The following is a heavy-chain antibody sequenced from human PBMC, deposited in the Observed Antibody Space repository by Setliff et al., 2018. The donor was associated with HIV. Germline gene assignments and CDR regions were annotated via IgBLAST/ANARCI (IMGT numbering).Heavy chain of an antibody. V-gene: IGHV4-59*11. J-gene: IGHJ4*02. Sequence: PSETLSLTCAVSGVSISSQYWSWIRQPPGKGLEWIGFVYYSVNYNYNPSLMSRVTISLDTSKNQFSLKVRSVTAADTAIYYCARRRYDSDGYYFDSWGQGSLVTVSS. CDR3: ARRRYDSDGYYFDS. CDR1: GVSISSQY. D-gene: IGHD3-22*01. CDR2: VYYSVNY.